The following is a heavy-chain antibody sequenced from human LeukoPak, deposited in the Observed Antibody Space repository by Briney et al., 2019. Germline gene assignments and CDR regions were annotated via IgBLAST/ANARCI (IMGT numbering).Heavy chain of an antibody. CDR1: GLTFTSYA. V-gene: IGHV3-23*01. D-gene: IGHD3-16*01. CDR2: ISRIGGNT. CDR3: AVLWGSFFDY. Sequence: GGSLRLSCAASGLTFTSYAMSWVRQAPGEGLEWVSGISRIGGNTYYADSVKGRFTISRDNSKNMLYLQMNNLRAEDTAVYYCAVLWGSFFDYWGQGTLVTVSS. J-gene: IGHJ4*02.